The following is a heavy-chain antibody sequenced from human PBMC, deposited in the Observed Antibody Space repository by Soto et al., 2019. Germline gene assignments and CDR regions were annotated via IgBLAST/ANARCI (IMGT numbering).Heavy chain of an antibody. Sequence: PLETLSLTCTVSGGSIRNNYWSWIRQPPGKGLEWVGYIYYTGTSKYNPSLKSRVTISVDSSKNQFSLKLDSVTAADTVVYYCARLGGYYQAFDNWGQGTLVTVSS. J-gene: IGHJ4*02. CDR2: IYYTGTS. CDR1: GGSIRNNY. V-gene: IGHV4-59*08. CDR3: ARLGGYYQAFDN. D-gene: IGHD3-3*01.